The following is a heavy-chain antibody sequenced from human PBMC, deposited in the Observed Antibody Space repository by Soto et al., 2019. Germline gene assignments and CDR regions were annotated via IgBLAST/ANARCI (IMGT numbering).Heavy chain of an antibody. CDR2: ISAHNGNT. CDR3: ARGRYGEY. J-gene: IGHJ4*02. V-gene: IGHV1-18*01. Sequence: QVHLVQSGAEVKKPGASVKVSCKASGYTFTSYGITWVRQAPGQGLEWMGWISAHNGNTDYAQKLQGRVIVTRDTSTSTAYMELRSPISDDTAVYYCARGRYGEYWGQGALVNVSS. D-gene: IGHD3-10*01. CDR1: GYTFTSYG.